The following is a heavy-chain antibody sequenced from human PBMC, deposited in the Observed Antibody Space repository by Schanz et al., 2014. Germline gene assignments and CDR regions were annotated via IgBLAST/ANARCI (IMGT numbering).Heavy chain of an antibody. CDR2: IKQDGSGK. V-gene: IGHV3-7*03. CDR1: GFTFSTYW. CDR3: ARENLNWEAFDI. J-gene: IGHJ3*02. D-gene: IGHD7-27*01. Sequence: EVQLVESGGGLVQPGGSLRLSCAASGFTFSTYWMSWVRQAPGKGLEWVANIKQDGSGKYYVDSVKGRFTISRDNAKNSLYLEMTSLRGEDTAVYYCARENLNWEAFDIWGQGTVVTVSS.